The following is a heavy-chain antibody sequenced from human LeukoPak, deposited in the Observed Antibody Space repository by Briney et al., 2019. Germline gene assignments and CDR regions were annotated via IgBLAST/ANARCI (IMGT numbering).Heavy chain of an antibody. V-gene: IGHV4-59*08. CDR2: IYYSGST. CDR1: GGSISTYY. D-gene: IGHD3-3*01. CDR3: AVTGVESWGTFDY. J-gene: IGHJ4*02. Sequence: SETLSLTCTVSGGSISTYYWTWIRQPPGKGLEWIGYIYYSGSTNYNPSLKGRVTISVDMSKNQFSLKLSSVTAADTAVYYCAVTGVESWGTFDYWGQGTLVTVSS.